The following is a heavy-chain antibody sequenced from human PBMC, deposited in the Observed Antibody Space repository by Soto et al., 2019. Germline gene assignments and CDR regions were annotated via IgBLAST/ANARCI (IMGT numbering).Heavy chain of an antibody. CDR1: GFTFSSYA. V-gene: IGHV3-23*01. D-gene: IGHD2-2*02. CDR2: ISGSGGST. Sequence: GGSLRLSCAASGFTFSSYAMSWVRQAPGKGLERVSAISGSGGSTYYADSVKGRFTISRDNSKNTLYLQMNSLRAEDTAVYYCAKGRICSSTSCYITWFDPWGQGTLVTVSS. J-gene: IGHJ5*02. CDR3: AKGRICSSTSCYITWFDP.